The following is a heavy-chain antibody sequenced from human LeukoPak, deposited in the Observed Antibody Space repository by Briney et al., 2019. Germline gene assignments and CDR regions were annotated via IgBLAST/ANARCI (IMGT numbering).Heavy chain of an antibody. D-gene: IGHD2-2*02. CDR3: ATPGPSRGLGYCSRTSCYNV. Sequence: ASVKVSCKVSGYTFTDYYMHWVQQAPGKGLEWMGLVDPEDGETIYAEKFQGRVTITADMSTDKAYMELSSLRSEDTAVYYCATPGPSRGLGYCSRTSCYNVWGKGTTVTVSS. V-gene: IGHV1-69-2*01. J-gene: IGHJ6*04. CDR2: VDPEDGET. CDR1: GYTFTDYY.